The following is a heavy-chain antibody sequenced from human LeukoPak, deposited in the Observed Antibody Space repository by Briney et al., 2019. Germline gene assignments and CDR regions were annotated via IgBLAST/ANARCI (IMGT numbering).Heavy chain of an antibody. V-gene: IGHV3-74*01. J-gene: IGHJ2*01. D-gene: IGHD6-13*01. CDR2: IHKDGTPT. Sequence: GGSLRLSCAASGFTFSTYWMHWVRQAPGKGLVWLSRIHKDGTPTDYADSVRGRFTISRDNAKNTLDLQMNALRVEDTAVYYCVREQVAAGNWFFDLWGRGTLVTVSS. CDR1: GFTFSTYW. CDR3: VREQVAAGNWFFDL.